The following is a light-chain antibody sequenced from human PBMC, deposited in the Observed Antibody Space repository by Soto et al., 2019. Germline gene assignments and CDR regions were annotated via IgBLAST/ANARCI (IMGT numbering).Light chain of an antibody. CDR1: QRVLYTSNNKNF. Sequence: DIVMTQSPDSLAVSLGERATINCKASQRVLYTSNNKNFLAWYQQTPGQPPKLLIYWASPRESGVPDRFSGSGSGTDFTLTISSLKAEDVAVYSCQQYYSTPPWTSGQGTKVDIK. J-gene: IGKJ1*01. CDR2: WAS. CDR3: QQYYSTPPWT. V-gene: IGKV4-1*01.